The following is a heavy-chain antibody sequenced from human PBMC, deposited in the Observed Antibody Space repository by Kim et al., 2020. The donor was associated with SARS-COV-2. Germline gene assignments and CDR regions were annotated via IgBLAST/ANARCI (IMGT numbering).Heavy chain of an antibody. CDR3: AKDSGSNSGYDVDY. Sequence: DSVQCRFTISRDNSKHTLYLQVNSLGAEDTAEYYCAKDSGSNSGYDVDYWGQGTLVTVSS. J-gene: IGHJ4*02. D-gene: IGHD5-12*01. V-gene: IGHV3-30*02.